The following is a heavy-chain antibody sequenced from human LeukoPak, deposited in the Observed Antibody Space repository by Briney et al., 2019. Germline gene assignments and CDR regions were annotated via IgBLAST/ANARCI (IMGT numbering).Heavy chain of an antibody. CDR3: ARFMTTVTGFDY. Sequence: ASVKVSCKASGYTFTGYYMHWVRQAPGQGLEWMGVINPSGGSTSYAQKLQGRVTMTRDTSTSTVYMELSSLRSDDTAVYYCARFMTTVTGFDYWGQGTLVTVSS. CDR2: INPSGGST. CDR1: GYTFTGYY. J-gene: IGHJ4*02. V-gene: IGHV1-46*01. D-gene: IGHD4-11*01.